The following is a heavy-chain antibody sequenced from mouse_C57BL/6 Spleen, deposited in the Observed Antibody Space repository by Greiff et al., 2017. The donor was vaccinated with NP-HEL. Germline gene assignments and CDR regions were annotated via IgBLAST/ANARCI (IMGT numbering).Heavy chain of an antibody. CDR3: AREKGGNYRRGAMDY. J-gene: IGHJ4*01. CDR2: INPNNGGT. Sequence: EVKLVESGPELVKPGASVKIPCKASGYTFTDYNMDWVKQSHGKSLEWIGDINPNNGGTIYNQKFKGKATLTVDKSYSTAYMELRSLTSEDTAVYYCAREKGGNYRRGAMDYWGQGTSVTVSS. V-gene: IGHV1-18*01. CDR1: GYTFTDYN. D-gene: IGHD2-1*01.